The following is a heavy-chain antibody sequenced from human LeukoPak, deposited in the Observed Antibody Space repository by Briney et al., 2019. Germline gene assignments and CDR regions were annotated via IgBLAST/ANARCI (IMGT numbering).Heavy chain of an antibody. J-gene: IGHJ4*02. D-gene: IGHD3-22*01. CDR3: ARGPAYYDSSGYLDH. CDR1: GGSFSGYY. CDR2: INHSGST. V-gene: IGHV4-34*01. Sequence: PSETLSLTCAVYGGSFSGYYWSWIRQPPGKGLEWIGEINHSGSTNYNPSLKSRVTISVDTSKNQFSLKLSSVTAADTAVYYCARGPAYYDSSGYLDHWGQGTLVTVSS.